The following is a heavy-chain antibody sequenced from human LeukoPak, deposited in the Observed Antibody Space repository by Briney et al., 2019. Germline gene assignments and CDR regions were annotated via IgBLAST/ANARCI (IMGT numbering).Heavy chain of an antibody. D-gene: IGHD4-17*01. V-gene: IGHV4-61*01. CDR2: IYYTGST. J-gene: IGHJ5*02. CDR1: GGSVSSGSNY. Sequence: PSETLSLTCTVSGGSVSSGSNYWSWIRQPPGKRLEWIGYIYYTGSTNYNPSLKSRVTISVDTSKNQFSLKASSVTAADTAVYYCVRSKSGTYGWFDPWGQGTLVTVSS. CDR3: VRSKSGTYGWFDP.